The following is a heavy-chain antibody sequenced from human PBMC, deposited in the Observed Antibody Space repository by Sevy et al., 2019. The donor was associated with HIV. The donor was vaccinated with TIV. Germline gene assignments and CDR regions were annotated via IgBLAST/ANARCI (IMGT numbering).Heavy chain of an antibody. V-gene: IGHV4-59*01. CDR2: IYYSGST. Sequence: SETLSLTCTVSGGSISSYYWSWIRQPPGKGLEWIGYIYYSGSTNYNPSLKSRVTISVDTSKNQFSLKLSSVTAADTAVYYCARGGCCSTSCYSDDYYYYYGMDVWGQGTTVTVSS. CDR3: ARGGCCSTSCYSDDYYYYYGMDV. CDR1: GGSISSYY. D-gene: IGHD2-2*01. J-gene: IGHJ6*02.